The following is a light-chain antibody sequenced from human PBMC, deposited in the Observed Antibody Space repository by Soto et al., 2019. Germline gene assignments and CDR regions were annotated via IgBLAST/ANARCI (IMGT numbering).Light chain of an antibody. CDR2: GAS. V-gene: IGKV3-20*01. CDR3: QQYGSSLYT. Sequence: EIVLTQSPGTLSLSPGERATLSCRASQSVSSSYLAWYQQKPGQAPRLLIYGASSRATGIPDRFSGSGSGPDFTLTISRLEPEHFAVSYCQQYGSSLYTFGQATKLEIK. J-gene: IGKJ2*01. CDR1: QSVSSSY.